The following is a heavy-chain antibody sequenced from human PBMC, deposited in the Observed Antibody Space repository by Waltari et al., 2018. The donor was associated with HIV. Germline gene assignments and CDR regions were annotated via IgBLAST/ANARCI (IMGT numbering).Heavy chain of an antibody. J-gene: IGHJ3*02. V-gene: IGHV3-30*18. D-gene: IGHD3-22*01. CDR3: AKDFLGYYDSSGLGRIEI. CDR1: GFTFSRSG. Sequence: QVQLVESGGGVVQPGRSLRLSCVASGFTFSRSGMHWVRQAPGKGLEWVAVMSFDGSSNYYADSLKGRFTISRDNSKNTLYLQMNSLRAEDTAVYYCAKDFLGYYDSSGLGRIEIWGQGTMVTVSS. CDR2: MSFDGSSN.